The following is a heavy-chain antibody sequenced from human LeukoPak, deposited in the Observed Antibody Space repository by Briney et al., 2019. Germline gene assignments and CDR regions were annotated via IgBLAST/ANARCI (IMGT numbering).Heavy chain of an antibody. V-gene: IGHV4-59*01. Sequence: PSETLSLTCTVSGGSISSYYWSWIRQPPGKGLEWIGYIYYSGSTNYNPSLKSRVTISVDTSMNQFSLKLSSVTAADTAVYYCARDPSFLGYSYGHPFDIWGQGTMVTVSS. J-gene: IGHJ3*02. D-gene: IGHD5-18*01. CDR1: GGSISSYY. CDR3: ARDPSFLGYSYGHPFDI. CDR2: IYYSGST.